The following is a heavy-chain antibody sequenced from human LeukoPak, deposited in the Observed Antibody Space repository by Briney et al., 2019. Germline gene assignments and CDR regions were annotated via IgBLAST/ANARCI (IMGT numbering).Heavy chain of an antibody. CDR1: GFTFSGYD. CDR2: IGTAGDT. J-gene: IGHJ6*02. CDR3: ARDRSLSTYYYGSGSSKPKNYYYYGMDV. Sequence: GGSLRLSCAASGFTFSGYDMHWVRQTTGKGLEWVSAIGTAGDTYYPGSVKGRFTISRENAKNSLYLQMNSLRAEDTAVYYCARDRSLSTYYYGSGSSKPKNYYYYGMDVWGQGTTVTVSS. D-gene: IGHD3-10*01. V-gene: IGHV3-13*01.